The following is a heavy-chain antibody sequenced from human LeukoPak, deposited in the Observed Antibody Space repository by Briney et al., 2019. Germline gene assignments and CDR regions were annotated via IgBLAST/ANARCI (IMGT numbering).Heavy chain of an antibody. CDR3: ARTSQWLVPFDY. Sequence: PSETLSLTCTVSGGSISSSSYYWGWIRQPPGKGLEWIGSICYSGSTYYNPSLKSRVTISVDTSKNQFSLKLSSVTAADTAVYYCARTSQWLVPFDYWGQGTLVTVSS. J-gene: IGHJ4*02. CDR1: GGSISSSSYY. D-gene: IGHD6-19*01. V-gene: IGHV4-39*01. CDR2: ICYSGST.